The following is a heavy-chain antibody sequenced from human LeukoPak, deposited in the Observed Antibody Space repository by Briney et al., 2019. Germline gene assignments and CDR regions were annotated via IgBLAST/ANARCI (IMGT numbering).Heavy chain of an antibody. Sequence: PGGSLRLSCAASGFTFSSYGMHWVRQAPGKGLEWVANIKQDGSEKYYVDSVKGRFTISRDNAKNSLYLQMNSLRAEDTAVYYCARVGDFWSGYYADYWGQGTLVTVSS. CDR1: GFTFSSYG. D-gene: IGHD3-3*01. J-gene: IGHJ4*02. CDR2: IKQDGSEK. V-gene: IGHV3-7*01. CDR3: ARVGDFWSGYYADY.